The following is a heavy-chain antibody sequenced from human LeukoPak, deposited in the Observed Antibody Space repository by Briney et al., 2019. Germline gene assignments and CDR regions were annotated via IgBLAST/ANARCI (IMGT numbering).Heavy chain of an antibody. V-gene: IGHV1-69*04. CDR3: ARQARYYGSSGYYSLEDY. CDR1: GDTFNRYA. D-gene: IGHD3-22*01. J-gene: IGHJ4*02. Sequence: ASVKVSCKASGDTFNRYAISWVRQAPGQGLEWMGRIIPILDIANYARKFQDRVTITADKFTDTAYMELSNLRSEDTAVYYCARQARYYGSSGYYSLEDYWGQGTLVTVSS. CDR2: IIPILDIA.